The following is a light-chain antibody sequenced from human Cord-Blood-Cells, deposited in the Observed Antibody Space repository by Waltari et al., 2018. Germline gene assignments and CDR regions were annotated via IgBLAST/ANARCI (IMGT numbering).Light chain of an antibody. Sequence: QSALTQPRPVSGSPGQTVHIPRTGPSEDFGGSNYVSWYQQHPGKAPKLMIYDVSKRPSGVPDRFSGSKSGNTASLTISGLQAEDEADYYCCSYAGSYVFGTGTKVTVL. CDR2: DVS. V-gene: IGLV2-11*01. CDR3: CSYAGSYV. J-gene: IGLJ1*01. CDR1: SEDFGGSNY.